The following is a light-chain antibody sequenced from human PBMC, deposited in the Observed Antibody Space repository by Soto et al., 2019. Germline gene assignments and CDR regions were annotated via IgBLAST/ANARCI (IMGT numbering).Light chain of an antibody. V-gene: IGKV3-11*01. CDR3: QQYNHWSSLT. CDR2: DAS. Sequence: ETVLAQSPGTLSLSPGERATLSCRASQTVNGNYLGWYQQKPGQAPRLLIYDASTRATGIPARFSGSGSGTDFTLTISSLEPEDFAVYYCQQYNHWSSLTFGQGTRLEIK. J-gene: IGKJ5*01. CDR1: QTVNGNY.